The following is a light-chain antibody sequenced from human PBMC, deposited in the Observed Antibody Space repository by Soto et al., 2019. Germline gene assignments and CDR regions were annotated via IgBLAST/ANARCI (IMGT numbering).Light chain of an antibody. CDR3: QHYNSYSEA. Sequence: EIVMTQSPATLSVSPGERETLSCRASQSVSSNLAWYQQKPGQAPRLLIYGASTRATGIPARFSGSGSGTEFTLTISSLQPDDFATYYCQHYNSYSEAFGQGTKVDI. J-gene: IGKJ1*01. V-gene: IGKV3-15*01. CDR2: GAS. CDR1: QSVSSN.